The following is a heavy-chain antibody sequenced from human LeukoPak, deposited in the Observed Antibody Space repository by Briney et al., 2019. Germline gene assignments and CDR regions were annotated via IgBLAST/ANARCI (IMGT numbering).Heavy chain of an antibody. V-gene: IGHV3-74*01. Sequence: GGSLRLSCAASGFTFSTYWMHWVRQAPGKGLVWVSHINSDGSSKTYADSVKGRFTISRDNAKNTLYLQMNSLRAEDTAVYYCAREGYNAYGLDYWGQGTLVTVSS. D-gene: IGHD5-12*01. CDR2: INSDGSSK. CDR3: AREGYNAYGLDY. J-gene: IGHJ4*02. CDR1: GFTFSTYW.